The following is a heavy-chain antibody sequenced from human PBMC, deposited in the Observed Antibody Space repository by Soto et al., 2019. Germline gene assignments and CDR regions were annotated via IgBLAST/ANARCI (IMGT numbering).Heavy chain of an antibody. V-gene: IGHV4-31*03. J-gene: IGHJ6*02. CDR2: IYYSGST. D-gene: IGHD2-21*01. CDR1: GGSISSGGYY. Sequence: SETLSLTCTVSGGSISSGGYYWSWIRQHPGKGLEWIGYIYYSGSTYYNPSLKSRVTISVDTSKNQFSLKLSSVTAAHTAVYYCAASCVGCGGFNYYGMDVWGEGTTVT. CDR3: AASCVGCGGFNYYGMDV.